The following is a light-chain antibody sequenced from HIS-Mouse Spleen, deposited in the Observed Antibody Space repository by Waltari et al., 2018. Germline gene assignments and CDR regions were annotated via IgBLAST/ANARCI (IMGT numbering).Light chain of an antibody. V-gene: IGLV4-69*01. Sequence: QLVLTQSPSASASLGASVKPTCTLSSGHSSYAIAWHQQQPEKGPRYLMNLNSDGSHSKGDGIPDRFSGSSSGAERYLTISSLQSEDEADYYCQTWGTGNVVFGGGTKLTVL. J-gene: IGLJ2*01. CDR2: LNSDGSH. CDR3: QTWGTGNVV. CDR1: SGHSSYA.